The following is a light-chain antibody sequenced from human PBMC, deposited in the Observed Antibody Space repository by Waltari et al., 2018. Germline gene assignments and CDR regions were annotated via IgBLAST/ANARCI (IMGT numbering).Light chain of an antibody. Sequence: QSALTQPASVSGSPGQSTTISCTGTRRHVGNYNYVSWYQQHPGRAPKLMISDVSDRPSGVSNRFSGSKSGNTASLTISGLQAEDEGDYYCCSYTNVGSWVFGGGTKVTVL. CDR3: CSYTNVGSWV. V-gene: IGLV2-14*03. J-gene: IGLJ3*02. CDR2: DVS. CDR1: RRHVGNYNY.